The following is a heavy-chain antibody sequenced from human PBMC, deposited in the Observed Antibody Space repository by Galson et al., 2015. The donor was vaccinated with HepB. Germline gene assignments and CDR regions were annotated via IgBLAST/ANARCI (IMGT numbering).Heavy chain of an antibody. CDR2: IIPLFGTA. Sequence: SVKVSCKASGGTFNNFAITWVRQAPGQGLEWMGGIIPLFGTANYAQKFQGRVSIIADKSTSTAYMELSSLRSEDTAVYYCARGTDYYGSGSYYHYFDCWGQGTLVTVSS. CDR1: GGTFNNFA. J-gene: IGHJ4*02. D-gene: IGHD3-10*01. V-gene: IGHV1-69*06. CDR3: ARGTDYYGSGSYYHYFDC.